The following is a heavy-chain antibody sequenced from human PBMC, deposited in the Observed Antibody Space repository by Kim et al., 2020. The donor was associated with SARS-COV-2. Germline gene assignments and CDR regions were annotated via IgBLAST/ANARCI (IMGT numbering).Heavy chain of an antibody. CDR3: ARGKIAVAGTTDY. Sequence: GGSLRLSCAASGFTFSSYEMNWVRQAPGKGLEWVAYISSSGSTIYYADSVKGRFTISRDNAKNSLYLQMNSLRAEDTAVYYCARGKIAVAGTTDYWGQGTLVTVSS. D-gene: IGHD6-19*01. V-gene: IGHV3-48*03. CDR2: ISSSGSTI. CDR1: GFTFSSYE. J-gene: IGHJ4*02.